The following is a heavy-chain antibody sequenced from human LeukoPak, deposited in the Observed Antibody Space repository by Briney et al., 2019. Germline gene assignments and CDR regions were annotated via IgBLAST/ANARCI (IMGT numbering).Heavy chain of an antibody. V-gene: IGHV3-23*01. Sequence: GGSLRLSCTASGFTFSSYAMSWVRQAPGKGLEWVSAISGSGGSTYYADSVKGRFTISRDNSKNTLYLQMNSLRAEDTAVYYCAKGFMEVRGFFDYWGQGPLVTVPS. CDR1: GFTFSSYA. J-gene: IGHJ4*02. D-gene: IGHD1-1*01. CDR3: AKGFMEVRGFFDY. CDR2: ISGSGGST.